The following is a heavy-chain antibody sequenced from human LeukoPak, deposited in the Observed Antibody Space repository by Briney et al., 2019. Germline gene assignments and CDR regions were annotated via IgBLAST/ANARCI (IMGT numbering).Heavy chain of an antibody. V-gene: IGHV1-2*02. J-gene: IGHJ5*02. CDR1: GYTFSGYY. D-gene: IGHD4/OR15-4a*01. Sequence: GASVKVSCKASGYTFSGYYMQWVRQAPGQGLEWMGWINPNSGGTNYAQKFQGRVTMTRDTSISTAYMELSRLRSDDTAVYYCAREFECYGEDLNWSDPWAQETLVTVSS. CDR3: AREFECYGEDLNWSDP. CDR2: INPNSGGT.